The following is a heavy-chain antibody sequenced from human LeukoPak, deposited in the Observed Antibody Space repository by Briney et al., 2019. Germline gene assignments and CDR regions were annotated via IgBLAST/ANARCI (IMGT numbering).Heavy chain of an antibody. CDR3: AKGQELDDGVFDS. CDR1: GFTFSSYG. D-gene: IGHD1-1*01. J-gene: IGHJ4*02. V-gene: IGHV3-30*18. Sequence: GRSLRLSCAASGFTFSSYGMHWVRQAPGKGLEWVAATSYDGSNRHYADSVRGRFAISRDNSKNALFLQMNSLRVEDTAIYYCAKGQELDDGVFDSWGQGTLVTVSS. CDR2: TSYDGSNR.